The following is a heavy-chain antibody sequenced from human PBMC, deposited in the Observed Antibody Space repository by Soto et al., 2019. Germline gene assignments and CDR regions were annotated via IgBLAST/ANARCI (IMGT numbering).Heavy chain of an antibody. CDR2: IYNTGST. CDR1: GDSVSTYW. CDR3: ARGPGASGTYHYYFDY. D-gene: IGHD3-10*01. J-gene: IGHJ4*02. Sequence: SETLSLTCTVSGDSVSTYWWSWIRQPPGKGLEWIAYIYNTGSTNYNPSLKSRVTISLDASRNQFSLKLSSVTAADTAVYYCARGPGASGTYHYYFDYWGPGTLVTVSS. V-gene: IGHV4-59*02.